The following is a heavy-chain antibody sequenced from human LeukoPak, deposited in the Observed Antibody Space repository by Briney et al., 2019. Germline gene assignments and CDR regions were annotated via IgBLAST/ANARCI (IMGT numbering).Heavy chain of an antibody. Sequence: SQTLSLTCTVSGGSISSGSYYWSWIRQLAGKGLEWIGRIYTSGSTNYNPSLKSRVTISVDTSKNQFSLKLSSVTAADTAVYYCARDLQRARYYGSVDDAFDIWGQGTMVTVSS. J-gene: IGHJ3*02. CDR1: GGSISSGSYY. CDR3: ARDLQRARYYGSVDDAFDI. CDR2: IYTSGST. D-gene: IGHD3-10*01. V-gene: IGHV4-61*02.